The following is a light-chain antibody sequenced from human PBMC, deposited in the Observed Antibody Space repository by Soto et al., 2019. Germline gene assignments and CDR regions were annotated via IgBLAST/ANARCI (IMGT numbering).Light chain of an antibody. Sequence: DIQMTQSPSTLSASVGDRVTITCRASQSISSWLAWYQQKPGKAPKLLIYDASSLESGVPSRFSGSGSGTEFTLTISSLQTDDFATYYCQQYNSYSPWPFGQGTKVEIK. V-gene: IGKV1-5*01. J-gene: IGKJ1*01. CDR3: QQYNSYSPWP. CDR2: DAS. CDR1: QSISSW.